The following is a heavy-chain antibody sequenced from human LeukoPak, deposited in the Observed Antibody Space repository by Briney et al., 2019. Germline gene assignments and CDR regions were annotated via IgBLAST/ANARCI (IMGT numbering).Heavy chain of an antibody. CDR2: IHSSGST. D-gene: IGHD1-26*01. CDR3: ARSLPGAIGAADL. CDR1: GDSISSGDYY. V-gene: IGHV4-61*03. J-gene: IGHJ4*02. Sequence: PSETLSLTCTVSGDSISSGDYYWSWIRQPPGQGLEWIAFIHSSGSTGYSPSLKSRVTISVDTSKNHFSLKVTSLTPADTGVYYCARSLPGAIGAADLWGQGTLVTVSS.